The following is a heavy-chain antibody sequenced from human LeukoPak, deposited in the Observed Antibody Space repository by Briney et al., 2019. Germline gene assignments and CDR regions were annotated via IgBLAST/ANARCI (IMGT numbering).Heavy chain of an antibody. CDR1: GGTFSSYA. CDR2: IIPIFGTA. CDR3: AHSAAITYYYYGMDV. Sequence: SVKVSCKASGGTFSSYAISWVRQAPGQGLEWMGGIIPIFGTANYAQKFQGRVTITADESTSTAYMELSSLRSEGTAVYYCAHSAAITYYYYGMDVWGRGTTVTVSS. V-gene: IGHV1-69*13. J-gene: IGHJ6*02. D-gene: IGHD2-2*01.